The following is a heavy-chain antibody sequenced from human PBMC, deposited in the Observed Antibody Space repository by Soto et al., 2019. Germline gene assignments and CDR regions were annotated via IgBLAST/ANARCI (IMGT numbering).Heavy chain of an antibody. CDR1: GGSITSSSHF. Sequence: ASETLSLTCTASGGSITSSSHFWCWVRQPPGKGLEWIGTIYFTGNTYYTPSLKSRLTMSIDTSKNEFSLRLNSVTAADTAVYYCAGQTFTIAAASYGRSNWFDPWGPGTLVTVSS. CDR2: IYFTGNT. CDR3: AGQTFTIAAASYGRSNWFDP. J-gene: IGHJ5*02. V-gene: IGHV4-39*01. D-gene: IGHD6-25*01.